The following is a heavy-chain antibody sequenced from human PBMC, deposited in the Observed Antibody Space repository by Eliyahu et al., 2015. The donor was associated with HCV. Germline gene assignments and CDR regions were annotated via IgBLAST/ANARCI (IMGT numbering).Heavy chain of an antibody. CDR3: ARGKWLSLFEF. V-gene: IGHV3-53*01. D-gene: IGHD3-22*01. CDR1: GFTVSSSY. Sequence: EVQLVESGGGLIQPGGSLRLSCEASGFTVSSSYMXWVRQAPGKGLEWVSIIYSGGTTYYRDSVKGRFTISRDNSDNRLYLQMDSLRADDTALYYCARGKWLSLFEFWSHGTLVTVSS. CDR2: IYSGGTT. J-gene: IGHJ4*01.